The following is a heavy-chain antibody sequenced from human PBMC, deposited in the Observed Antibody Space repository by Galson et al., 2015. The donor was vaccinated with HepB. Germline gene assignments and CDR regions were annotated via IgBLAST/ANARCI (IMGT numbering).Heavy chain of an antibody. V-gene: IGHV3-49*03. CDR3: TRDRWFHSFDL. Sequence: SLRLSCAGSGFIFGDYAMNRFRQAPGKGLEWVGFIGSKSYGGTTEYAASVKGRFIISRDDSENIACLHMNSLKIEDTAVYYCTRDRWFHSFDLWGQGTMVTVSP. J-gene: IGHJ3*01. CDR2: IGSKSYGGTT. D-gene: IGHD3-9*01. CDR1: GFIFGDYA.